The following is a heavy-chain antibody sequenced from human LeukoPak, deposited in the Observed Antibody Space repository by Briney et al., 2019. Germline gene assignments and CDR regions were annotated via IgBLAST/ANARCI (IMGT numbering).Heavy chain of an antibody. CDR3: AKRDDSYYYYYMDV. Sequence: PGGSLRLSCAASGFTFSSYAMSWVRQAPGKGLEWVSAISGSGGSTYYADSVKGRFTISRDNSKNTLYLQINSLRAEDTAVYYCAKRDDSYYYYYMDVWGKGTTVTVSS. V-gene: IGHV3-23*01. J-gene: IGHJ6*03. CDR2: ISGSGGST. CDR1: GFTFSSYA. D-gene: IGHD5-24*01.